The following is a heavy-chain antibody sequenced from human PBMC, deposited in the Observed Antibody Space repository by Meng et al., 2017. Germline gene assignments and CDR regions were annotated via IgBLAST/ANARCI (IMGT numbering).Heavy chain of an antibody. Sequence: QVQLQGSGPGLVKPSETRYLICAVSGDSISSGNWGIWVRQPPGKGLEWIGEIHHSGSTYYNPSLKSRITMSVDTSKNQFYLKLSSVTAADTAVYYCARYTPIAVDYWGQGTLVTVSS. CDR2: IHHSGST. J-gene: IGHJ4*02. V-gene: IGHV4-55*01. D-gene: IGHD6-13*01. CDR1: GDSISSGNW. CDR3: ARYTPIAVDY.